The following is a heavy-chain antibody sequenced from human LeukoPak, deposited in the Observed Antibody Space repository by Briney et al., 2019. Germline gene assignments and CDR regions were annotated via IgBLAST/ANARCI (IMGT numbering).Heavy chain of an antibody. Sequence: PGGSLRLSCAASGFTFSSYAMSWVRQAPGKGLEWVSAISGSGGSTYYADSVKGRFTISRDNSKNTLYLQMNSLRAEDTAVYYCAKDTSRYYDFWSGSHYGMDVWGQGTTVTVSS. CDR1: GFTFSSYA. D-gene: IGHD3-3*01. V-gene: IGHV3-23*01. CDR3: AKDTSRYYDFWSGSHYGMDV. J-gene: IGHJ6*02. CDR2: ISGSGGST.